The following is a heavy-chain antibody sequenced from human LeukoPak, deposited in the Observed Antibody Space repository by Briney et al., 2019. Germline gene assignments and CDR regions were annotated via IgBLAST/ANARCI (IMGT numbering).Heavy chain of an antibody. CDR2: INPNSGGT. CDR3: AREKAADCSSTSCYYYYYYMDV. J-gene: IGHJ6*03. CDR1: GYTFTGYY. V-gene: IGHV1-2*02. D-gene: IGHD2-2*01. Sequence: GALVKVSCKASGYTFTGYYMHWVRQAPGQGLEWMGWINPNSGGTNYAQKFQGRVTMTRDTSISTAYMELSRLRSDDTAVYYCAREKAADCSSTSCYYYYYYMDVWGKGTTVTVSS.